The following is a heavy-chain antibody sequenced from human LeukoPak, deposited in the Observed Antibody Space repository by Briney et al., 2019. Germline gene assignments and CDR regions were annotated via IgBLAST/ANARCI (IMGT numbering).Heavy chain of an antibody. V-gene: IGHV4-59*01. Sequence: NPSETLSLTCTVSGGSISSYYWSWIRQPPGKGLEWIGNIYDSGSTNYKPSLKSRVTISVDTSKNQCSLKLSSVTAADTAVYYCARQSISGSSLSYFDYWGQRTLVNVS. J-gene: IGHJ4*02. CDR2: IYDSGST. CDR3: ARQSISGSSLSYFDY. D-gene: IGHD3-22*01. CDR1: GGSISSYY.